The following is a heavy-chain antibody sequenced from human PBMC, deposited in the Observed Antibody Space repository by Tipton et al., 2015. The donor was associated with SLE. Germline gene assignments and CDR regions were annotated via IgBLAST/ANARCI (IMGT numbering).Heavy chain of an antibody. Sequence: TLSLTCTVSGGSISSSSYYWGWIRQPPGKGLEWIGSIYYSGSTNYNPSLKSRVTISVDTSKNQFSLKLSSVTAADTAVYYCARGNDYYYYYGMDVWGQGTTVTVSS. D-gene: IGHD1-1*01. J-gene: IGHJ6*02. CDR3: ARGNDYYYYYGMDV. V-gene: IGHV4-39*07. CDR1: GGSISSSSYY. CDR2: IYYSGST.